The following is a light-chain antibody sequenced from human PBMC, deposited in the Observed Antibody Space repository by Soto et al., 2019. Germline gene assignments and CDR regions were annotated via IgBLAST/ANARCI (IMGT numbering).Light chain of an antibody. V-gene: IGLV2-23*01. CDR2: KGT. CDR1: SSDVGAYNS. CDR3: CSSAPESTYV. Sequence: QSALPQPVSQSATPGPSMTIPSTLTSSDVGAYNSVSWYQQHPHRAPQVIIYKGTQRPSGVSNRFSGSTSGNAASLTISALQTDDEADYFCCSSAPESTYVCGTGTKVTVL. J-gene: IGLJ1*01.